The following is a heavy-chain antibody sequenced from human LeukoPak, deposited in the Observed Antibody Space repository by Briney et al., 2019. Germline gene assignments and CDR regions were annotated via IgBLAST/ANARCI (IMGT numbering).Heavy chain of an antibody. Sequence: ASVRVSCKASGYTFTDYYMHWVRQAPGQGLEWMGWINPNSGGTNYAQKFQGRVTMTRDTSISTAYMELSSLRSEDTAVYYCARLGYCSSTSCYTRGNWFDPWGQGTLVTVSS. J-gene: IGHJ5*02. CDR3: ARLGYCSSTSCYTRGNWFDP. V-gene: IGHV1-2*02. CDR1: GYTFTDYY. CDR2: INPNSGGT. D-gene: IGHD2-2*02.